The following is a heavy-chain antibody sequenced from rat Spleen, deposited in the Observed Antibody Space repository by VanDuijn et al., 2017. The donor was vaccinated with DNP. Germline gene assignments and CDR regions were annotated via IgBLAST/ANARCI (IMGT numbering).Heavy chain of an antibody. J-gene: IGHJ4*01. CDR1: GFSLTSYG. V-gene: IGHV2S12*01. D-gene: IGHD1-6*01. CDR2: ISTGGDT. Sequence: QVQLKESGPGLVQPSQTLSLTCTVSGFSLTSYGVSWVRQPPGKGLEWIAAISTGGDTYYNSALKSRLSINRDTSEDQVFLEMNSLQPEDTAMYFCARWGIMPRGNVWGQGTSVTVSS. CDR3: ARWGIMPRGNV.